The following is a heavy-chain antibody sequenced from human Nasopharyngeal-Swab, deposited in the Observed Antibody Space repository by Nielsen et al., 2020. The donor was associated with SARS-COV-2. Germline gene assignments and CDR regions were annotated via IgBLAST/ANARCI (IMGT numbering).Heavy chain of an antibody. CDR1: GGSFSGYY. Sequence: SQTLSLTCAVYGGSFSGYYWSWIRQPPGKGLEWIGEINHSGSTNYNPSLKSRVPISVDTSKNHFSLKLRSVTAADTAVYYCARGQGYYYGSGSHWFDPWGQGTLVTVSS. V-gene: IGHV4-34*01. J-gene: IGHJ5*02. CDR3: ARGQGYYYGSGSHWFDP. CDR2: INHSGST. D-gene: IGHD3-10*01.